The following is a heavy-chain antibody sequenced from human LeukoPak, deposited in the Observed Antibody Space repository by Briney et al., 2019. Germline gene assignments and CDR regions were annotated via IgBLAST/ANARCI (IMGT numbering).Heavy chain of an antibody. D-gene: IGHD2-21*02. J-gene: IGHJ5*02. CDR3: ARVTDPRYNWFDP. V-gene: IGHV4-4*07. CDR1: GGSISSYY. Sequence: SETLSLTCTVSGGSISSYYWTWIRQPAGKGPEWIGRIHTSGSTNYNPSLKSRVNMSVDTSKNQFSLKLSSVTAADAAVYYCARVTDPRYNWFDPWGQGTLVTVSS. CDR2: IHTSGST.